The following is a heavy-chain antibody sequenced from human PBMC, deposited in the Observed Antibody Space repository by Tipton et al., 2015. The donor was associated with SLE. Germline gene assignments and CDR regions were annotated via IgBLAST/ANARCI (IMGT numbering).Heavy chain of an antibody. Sequence: SLRLSCAASGFTFSSYWMSWVRQAPGKGLEWVANIKQDGSEKYYVDSVKGRFTISRDNAKNSLYLQMNSLRAEDTAVYYCASWYYDFWSGYFDYWGQGTLVTVSS. CDR1: GFTFSSYW. CDR3: ASWYYDFWSGYFDY. CDR2: IKQDGSEK. V-gene: IGHV3-7*01. D-gene: IGHD3-3*01. J-gene: IGHJ4*02.